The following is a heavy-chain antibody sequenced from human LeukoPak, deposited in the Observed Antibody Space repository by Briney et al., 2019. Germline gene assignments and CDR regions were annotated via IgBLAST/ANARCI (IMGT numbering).Heavy chain of an antibody. J-gene: IGHJ6*02. Sequence: KTSETLSLTCAVYGGSFSGYYWSWIRQPPGEGLQWIGYIYYTGAMDYDPSLKSRVTISLDTSKNQFSLKLNSVTAADTAVYYCARDHSYYFGSGTSTLDVWGQGTAVTVSS. CDR1: GGSFSGYY. V-gene: IGHV4-34*09. CDR2: IYYTGAM. D-gene: IGHD3-10*01. CDR3: ARDHSYYFGSGTSTLDV.